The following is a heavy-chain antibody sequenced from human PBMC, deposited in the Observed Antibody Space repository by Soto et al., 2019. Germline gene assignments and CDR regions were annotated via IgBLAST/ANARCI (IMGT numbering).Heavy chain of an antibody. Sequence: ASVKVSCKASGYTFTSYGISWVRQAPGQGLEWMGWISAYNGNTNYAQKLQGRVTMTTDTSTSTAYMELGSLRSDDTAVYYCASYSGYDSESSYWGQGTLVTVSS. J-gene: IGHJ4*02. CDR2: ISAYNGNT. CDR3: ASYSGYDSESSY. CDR1: GYTFTSYG. D-gene: IGHD5-12*01. V-gene: IGHV1-18*01.